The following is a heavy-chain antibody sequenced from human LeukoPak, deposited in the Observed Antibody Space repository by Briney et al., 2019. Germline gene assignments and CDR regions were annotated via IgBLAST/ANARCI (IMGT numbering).Heavy chain of an antibody. CDR1: GGSISSSSYY. Sequence: PSGTLSLTCTVSGGSISSSSYYWGWIRQPPGTGLEWVGSIYYSGNTYYNPSLKSRVTISVDTFKNQFSLKLSSVTAADTAVYYCARPSIAARDFDYWGQGTLVTVSS. J-gene: IGHJ4*02. CDR2: IYYSGNT. V-gene: IGHV4-39*01. CDR3: ARPSIAARDFDY. D-gene: IGHD6-6*01.